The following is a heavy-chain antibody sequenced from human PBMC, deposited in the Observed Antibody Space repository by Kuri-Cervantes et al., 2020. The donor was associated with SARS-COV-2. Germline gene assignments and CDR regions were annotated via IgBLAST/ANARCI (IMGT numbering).Heavy chain of an antibody. CDR2: ISAYNGNT. Sequence: ASVKVSCRASGYTFTSYGISWVRQAPGQGLEWMGWISAYNGNTNYAQKLQGGVTMTTDTSINTAYMEVSSLSFEDAAIYYCARDSGDWNPDGLDIWGQGTMVTVSS. D-gene: IGHD1-1*01. CDR1: GYTFTSYG. CDR3: ARDSGDWNPDGLDI. V-gene: IGHV1-18*01. J-gene: IGHJ3*02.